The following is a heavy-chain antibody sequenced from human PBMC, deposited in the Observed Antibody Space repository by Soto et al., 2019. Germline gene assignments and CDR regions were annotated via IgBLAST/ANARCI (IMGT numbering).Heavy chain of an antibody. V-gene: IGHV4-30-2*01. CDR3: ARFDYGSGRTDAFDI. J-gene: IGHJ3*02. Sequence: PSETLSLTCAVSGGSISSGGYSWSWIRQPPGKGLEWIGYIYHSGSTYYNPSLKSRVTISVDRSKNQFSLKLSSVTAADTAVDYCARFDYGSGRTDAFDIWGQGTMVTVSS. CDR2: IYHSGST. CDR1: GGSISSGGYS. D-gene: IGHD3-10*01.